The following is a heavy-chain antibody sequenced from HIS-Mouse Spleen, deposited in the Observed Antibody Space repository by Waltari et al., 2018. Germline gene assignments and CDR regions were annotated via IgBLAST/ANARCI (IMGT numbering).Heavy chain of an antibody. J-gene: IGHJ4*02. CDR2: MNPNSGNT. CDR3: ARGHDYSNYFDY. CDR1: GYTFTRYD. V-gene: IGHV1-8*01. D-gene: IGHD4-4*01. Sequence: QVQLVQSGAEVQKPGASVTVYCKASGYTFTRYDIKWVRQATGQGLEWMGWMNPNSGNTGYAQKFQGRVTMTRNTSISTAYMELSSLRSEDTAVYYCARGHDYSNYFDYWGQGTLVTVSS.